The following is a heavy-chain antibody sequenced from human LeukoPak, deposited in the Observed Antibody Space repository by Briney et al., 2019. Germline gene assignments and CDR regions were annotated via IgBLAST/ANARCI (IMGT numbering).Heavy chain of an antibody. V-gene: IGHV3-64*01. CDR3: ARAPKSPYYYDSNGYYYDY. D-gene: IGHD3-22*01. CDR1: GFTFSSYA. CDR2: ISSNGGST. Sequence: PGGSLRLSCAASGFTFSSYAMHWVRQAPGKGLEYVSAISSNGGSTYYANSVKGRFTISRDNSKNTLYLQMGSLRAEDMAVYYCARAPKSPYYYDSNGYYYDYWGQGTLVTVSS. J-gene: IGHJ4*02.